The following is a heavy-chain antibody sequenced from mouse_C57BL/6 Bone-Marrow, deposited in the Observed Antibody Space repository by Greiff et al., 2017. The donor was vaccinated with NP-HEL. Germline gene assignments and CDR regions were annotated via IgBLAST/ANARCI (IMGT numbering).Heavy chain of an antibody. CDR2: IDPEDGGT. J-gene: IGHJ1*03. Sequence: EVQLQQPGAELVKPGASVKLSCTASGFNINDYYMTWVKQRPEQGLEWIGRIDPEDGGTKYAPKFQGKATLTADTSSTTAYLQLSSLTSEDTAVYAFASTVGGTARYFDVWGTGTTVTVSS. CDR3: ASTVGGTARYFDV. D-gene: IGHD1-1*01. V-gene: IGHV14-2*01. CDR1: GFNINDYY.